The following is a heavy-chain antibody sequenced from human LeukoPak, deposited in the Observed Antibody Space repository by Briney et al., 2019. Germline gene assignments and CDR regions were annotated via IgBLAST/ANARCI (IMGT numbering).Heavy chain of an antibody. D-gene: IGHD2-21*02. CDR3: ARDRGAYCGGDCYLGFDY. CDR1: GFTFSSYT. V-gene: IGHV3-21*01. CDR2: IAGSSGYI. Sequence: PGRPLRLSCAGSGFTFSSYTMNWVRQAPGKGLEWVSSIAGSSGYISYADSVKGRFTISRDNAKKSLYLQMTSLTAEDTAVYYCARDRGAYCGGDCYLGFDYWGRGTLVTVSS. J-gene: IGHJ4*01.